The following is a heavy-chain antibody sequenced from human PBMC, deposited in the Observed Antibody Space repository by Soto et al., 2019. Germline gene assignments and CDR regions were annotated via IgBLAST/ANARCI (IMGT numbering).Heavy chain of an antibody. CDR2: ISGSGGST. CDR3: AKDGRRVVGATSGRLFDY. CDR1: GFTFSSYA. D-gene: IGHD1-26*01. J-gene: IGHJ4*02. V-gene: IGHV3-23*01. Sequence: GGSLRLSCAASGFTFSSYAMSWVRQAPGKGLEWVSAISGSGGSTYYADSVKGRFTISRDNSKNTLYLQMNSLRAEDTAVYYCAKDGRRVVGATSGRLFDYWGQGTLVTVSS.